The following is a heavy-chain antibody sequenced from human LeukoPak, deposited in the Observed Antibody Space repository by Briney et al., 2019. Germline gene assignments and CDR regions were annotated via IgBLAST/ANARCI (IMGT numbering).Heavy chain of an antibody. CDR3: ARDLLSTAGYFDY. D-gene: IGHD6-19*01. V-gene: IGHV4-59*01. J-gene: IGHJ4*02. CDR2: IYYSGST. CDR1: GGSISSYY. Sequence: PSETLSLNCTVAGGSISSYYWNWIRQPPGQGLKWIGYIYYSGSTNYNPSLKSRVTISVDTSKNQFSLNLSSVTAADTAVYYCARDLLSTAGYFDYWGQGTLVTVSS.